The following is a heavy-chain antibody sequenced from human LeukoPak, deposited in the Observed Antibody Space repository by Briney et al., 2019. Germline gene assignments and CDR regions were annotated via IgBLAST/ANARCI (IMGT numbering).Heavy chain of an antibody. Sequence: GGSLRLSCAASGFTFSDYYMSWIRQPPGKGLEWVSYISSSGSTIYYAASVKGRFTISRDNAKNSLYLQMNSLRAEDTAVYYCARSRGELRVDAFDIWGQGTMVTVSS. V-gene: IGHV3-11*01. CDR1: GFTFSDYY. D-gene: IGHD1-26*01. CDR2: ISSSGSTI. J-gene: IGHJ3*02. CDR3: ARSRGELRVDAFDI.